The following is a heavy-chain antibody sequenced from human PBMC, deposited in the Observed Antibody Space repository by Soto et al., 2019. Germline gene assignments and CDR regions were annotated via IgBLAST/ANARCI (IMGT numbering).Heavy chain of an antibody. CDR3: AKDRSNSWTFDY. CDR2: ISYDGRNR. CDR1: GFIFRRDG. Sequence: QVRLVESGGGVVQPGRSLRLSCAASGFIFRRDGMHWVRQAPGKGLEWVAVISYDGRNRYYADSVKGRFAISRDDSKNTLYLQMNSLRAEDTAVYYCAKDRSNSWTFDYWGLGTLVTVSS. V-gene: IGHV3-30*18. J-gene: IGHJ4*02. D-gene: IGHD6-13*01.